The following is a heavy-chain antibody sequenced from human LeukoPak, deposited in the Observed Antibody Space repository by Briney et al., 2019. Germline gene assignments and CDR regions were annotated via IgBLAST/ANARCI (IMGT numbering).Heavy chain of an antibody. CDR2: IHHTGSA. CDR1: GYSFTSGHY. J-gene: IGHJ4*02. V-gene: IGHV4-38-2*01. Sequence: SETLSLTCPVSGYSFTSGHYWGWIRQPPGKGLEWIANIHHTGSAHYNPSLKSRVTISVDTSKNQFSLKLSSVTAADTAVYYCARYCTSTTCILRGFDYWGQGTLVTVSS. D-gene: IGHD2-2*01. CDR3: ARYCTSTTCILRGFDY.